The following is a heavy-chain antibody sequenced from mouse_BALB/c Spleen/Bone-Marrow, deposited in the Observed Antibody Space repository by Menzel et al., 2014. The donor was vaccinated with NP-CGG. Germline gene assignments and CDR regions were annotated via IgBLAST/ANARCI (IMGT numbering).Heavy chain of an antibody. Sequence: VQLVESGAELVKPGASVKLSCKASGYAFTNYFVYWVEQRPGQGLEWIGEINPSNDTPNFNEKFKSKATLTVDKSSSTAYMQLSSLASEDSAVYYCTRSGYYGYGWYFDVWGAGTTVTVSS. J-gene: IGHJ1*01. CDR2: INPSNDTP. CDR1: GYAFTNYF. V-gene: IGHV1S81*02. D-gene: IGHD1-2*01. CDR3: TRSGYYGYGWYFDV.